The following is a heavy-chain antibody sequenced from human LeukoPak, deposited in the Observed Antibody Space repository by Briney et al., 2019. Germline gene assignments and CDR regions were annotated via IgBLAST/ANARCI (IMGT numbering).Heavy chain of an antibody. CDR1: GFTFSNYN. CDR2: ISSSSSTI. J-gene: IGHJ4*02. V-gene: IGHV3-48*01. CDR3: ARGLYCSGGSCYGRFDY. Sequence: PGGSLRLSCAASGFTFSNYNMNWVRQAPGKGLEWVSYISSSSSTIYYADSVKGRFTISRDNAKNSLYLQMNSLRAEDTAVHYCARGLYCSGGSCYGRFDYWGQGTLVTVSS. D-gene: IGHD2-15*01.